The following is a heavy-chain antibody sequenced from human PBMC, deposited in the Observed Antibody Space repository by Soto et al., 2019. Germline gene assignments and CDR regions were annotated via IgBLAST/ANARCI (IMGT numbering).Heavy chain of an antibody. CDR1: GGSISSYY. V-gene: IGHV4-59*01. CDR3: ARDYGDCFDF. D-gene: IGHD4-17*01. J-gene: IGHJ4*02. Sequence: SETLSLTCSVSGGSISSYYWSWIRQPPGKGLEWIGYIYYTGSTNYNPSLKSRVTISVDTSKNQFSLNLSSVTAADTAVYYCARDYGDCFDFWGQGTLVTVSS. CDR2: IYYTGST.